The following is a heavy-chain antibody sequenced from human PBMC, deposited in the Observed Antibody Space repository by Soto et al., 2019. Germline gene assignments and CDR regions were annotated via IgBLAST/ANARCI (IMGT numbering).Heavy chain of an antibody. CDR1: GFTVSSNY. D-gene: IGHD3-10*01. V-gene: IGHV3-66*01. CDR3: ASLWFGESPNGMDV. CDR2: IYSGGKT. J-gene: IGHJ6*02. Sequence: GGSLRLSCAASGFTVSSNYMSWVRQAPGKGLEWVSIIYSGGKTFYADSVKGGFTVSRDNSKNILYLQLNSLRAEDTAVYYCASLWFGESPNGMDVWGQGTTVTVSS.